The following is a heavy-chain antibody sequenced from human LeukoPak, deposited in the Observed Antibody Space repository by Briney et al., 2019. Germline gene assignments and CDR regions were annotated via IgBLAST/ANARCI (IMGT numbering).Heavy chain of an antibody. CDR1: GFTFSDYY. V-gene: IGHV3-11*04. CDR2: ISSSGSTI. Sequence: GGSLRLSCAASGFTFSDYYMSWIRQAPGKGLEWVSYISSSGSTIYYADSVKGRFTISRDNSKNTLYLQMNSLRAEDTAVYYCARDHPAAAGWENFDYWGQGTLVTVSS. CDR3: ARDHPAAAGWENFDY. J-gene: IGHJ4*02. D-gene: IGHD6-13*01.